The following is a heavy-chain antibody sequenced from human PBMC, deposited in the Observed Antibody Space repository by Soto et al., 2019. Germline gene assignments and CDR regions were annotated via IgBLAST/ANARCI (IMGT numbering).Heavy chain of an antibody. D-gene: IGHD3-9*01. CDR3: ARDRFHRRGITIFSAGMDV. CDR2: INPSARSA. Sequence: GASVKVSCKASGYTFTNYYLHWVRQAPGQGLEWVGMINPSARSASYAQKLRGRLTMDRDTPTTTVYMELSRLTFEDTAVYYCARDRFHRRGITIFSAGMDVWGQGTTVTVSS. CDR1: GYTFTNYY. V-gene: IGHV1-46*04. J-gene: IGHJ6*02.